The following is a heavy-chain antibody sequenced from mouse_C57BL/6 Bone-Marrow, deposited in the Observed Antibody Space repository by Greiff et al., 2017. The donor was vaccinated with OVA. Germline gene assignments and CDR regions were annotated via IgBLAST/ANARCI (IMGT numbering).Heavy chain of an antibody. D-gene: IGHD2-5*01. CDR1: GYTFTSYW. CDR3: ARWCSNYPAWFAY. Sequence: QVQLQQPGAELVKPGASVKMSCKASGYTFTSYWITWVKQRPGQGLEWIGDIYPGSGSTNYNEKFKSKATLTVDTSSSTAYMQLSSLTSEDSAVYYGARWCSNYPAWFAYWGQGTLVTVSA. V-gene: IGHV1-55*01. CDR2: IYPGSGST. J-gene: IGHJ3*01.